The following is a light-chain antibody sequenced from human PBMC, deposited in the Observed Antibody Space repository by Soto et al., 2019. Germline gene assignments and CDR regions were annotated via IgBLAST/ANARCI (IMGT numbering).Light chain of an antibody. J-gene: IGKJ2*01. V-gene: IGKV1-5*03. CDR1: QNISRC. CDR3: QQYNSYSEYT. Sequence: DIQMTQSPSTRSASVGDRVTITRRASQNISRCLVWYQQKPGKAHKLVIYKASSLESGVPSRFSGSGSGTEFTLTISSLQPDDFATYYCQQYNSYSEYTFGQGTKLEIK. CDR2: KAS.